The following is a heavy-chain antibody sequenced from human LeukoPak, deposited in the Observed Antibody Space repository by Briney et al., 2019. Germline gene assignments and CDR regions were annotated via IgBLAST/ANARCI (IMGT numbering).Heavy chain of an antibody. J-gene: IGHJ4*02. CDR1: GFTFSSYS. D-gene: IGHD4-17*01. Sequence: GGSLRLSCAASGFTFSSYSMNWVRQAPGKGLEWISYISSGSSTIYYADSVKGRFTISRDNAKNSLYLQMNSLRAEDTAVYYCARGTGSAVGSTDFDYWGQGTLVTVSS. CDR2: ISSGSSTI. V-gene: IGHV3-48*01. CDR3: ARGTGSAVGSTDFDY.